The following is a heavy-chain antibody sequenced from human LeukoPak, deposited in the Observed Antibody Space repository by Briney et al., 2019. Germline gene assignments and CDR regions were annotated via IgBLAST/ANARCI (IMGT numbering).Heavy chain of an antibody. CDR3: ARDPAKYGNGDYSSWFDP. CDR2: MNPNSGNT. V-gene: IGHV1-8*01. Sequence: ASVKVSCKASGYTFSSYDINWVRQATGQGLEWMGWMNPNSGNTGYAQKFQGRVTMTSNTSISTAYMELSSLRSEDTAVYYCARDPAKYGNGDYSSWFDPWGQGTLVTVSS. D-gene: IGHD4-17*01. CDR1: GYTFSSYD. J-gene: IGHJ5*02.